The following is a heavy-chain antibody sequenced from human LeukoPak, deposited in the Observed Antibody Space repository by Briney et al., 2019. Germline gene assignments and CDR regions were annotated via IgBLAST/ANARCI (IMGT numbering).Heavy chain of an antibody. Sequence: GGSLRLSCAASGFTFSSYEMNWVRQAPGKGLEWVSYISSSGSTIYYADSVKGRFTISRDNAKNSLYLQMNSLRAEDTAVYYCAREVYFDWLLSSYYYGMDVWGQGTTVTVSS. CDR1: GFTFSSYE. CDR3: AREVYFDWLLSSYYYGMDV. D-gene: IGHD3-9*01. V-gene: IGHV3-48*03. J-gene: IGHJ6*02. CDR2: ISSSGSTI.